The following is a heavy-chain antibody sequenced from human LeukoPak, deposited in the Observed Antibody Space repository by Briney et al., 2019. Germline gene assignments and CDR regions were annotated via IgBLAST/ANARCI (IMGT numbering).Heavy chain of an antibody. CDR1: GITFRTYC. J-gene: IGHJ4*02. CDR3: ARSPRYSRLNRG. V-gene: IGHV3-21*01. CDR2: ISSSSSYI. Sequence: GSLRPSCGTLGITFRTYCKNRGRQAPGKGLEWVSSISSSSSYIYYADSVKGRFTISRDNAKNSLYLQMNSLRAEDTALYYCARSPRYSRLNRGWGQGTLVTVSS. D-gene: IGHD6-13*01.